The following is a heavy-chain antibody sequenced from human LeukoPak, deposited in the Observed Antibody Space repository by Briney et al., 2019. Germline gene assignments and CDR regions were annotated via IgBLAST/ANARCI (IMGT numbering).Heavy chain of an antibody. Sequence: GGSLRLSCAASGCTFSSYNMNWVGQAPGKGLEWVSSTTSSSSYIYYADSVKGRFTISKDNSKNTLYLQMNSLRAEDTAVYYCARDLGYCSGGSCYGEFDYWGQGTLVTVSS. D-gene: IGHD2-15*01. CDR3: ARDLGYCSGGSCYGEFDY. CDR2: TTSSSSYI. J-gene: IGHJ4*02. V-gene: IGHV3-21*01. CDR1: GCTFSSYN.